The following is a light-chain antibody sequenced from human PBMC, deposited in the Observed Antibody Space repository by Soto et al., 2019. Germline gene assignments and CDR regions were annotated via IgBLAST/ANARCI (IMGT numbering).Light chain of an antibody. CDR2: EGS. CDR3: CSFARGTTYV. V-gene: IGLV2-23*01. Sequence: QSALTQPASVSGSPGQSITITCTRASRDVGTYNLVSWYQQHPGKAPKLIIYEGSKRPSGVSNRFSGSKSGDTASLSISGLQADDEADYYCCSFARGTTYVFGTGTKVTVL. J-gene: IGLJ1*01. CDR1: SRDVGTYNL.